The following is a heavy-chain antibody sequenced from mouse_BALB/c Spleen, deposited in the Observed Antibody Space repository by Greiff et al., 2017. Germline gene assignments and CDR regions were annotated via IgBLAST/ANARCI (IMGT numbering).Heavy chain of an antibody. D-gene: IGHD2-4*01. J-gene: IGHJ4*01. CDR1: GFNIKDYY. CDR3: ARSKDMITTLYYYAMDY. V-gene: IGHV14-3*02. Sequence: VQLQQSGAELVRSGASVKLSCTASGFNIKDYYMHWVKQRPEQGLEWIGRIDPANGNTKYDPKFQGKATITADTSSNTAYLQLSSLTSEDTAVYYCARSKDMITTLYYYAMDYWGQGTSVTVSS. CDR2: IDPANGNT.